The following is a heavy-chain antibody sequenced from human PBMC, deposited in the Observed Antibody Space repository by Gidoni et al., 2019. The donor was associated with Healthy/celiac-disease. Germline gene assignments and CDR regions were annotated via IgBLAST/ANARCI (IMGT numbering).Heavy chain of an antibody. CDR2: ISGSGGST. V-gene: IGHV3-23*04. CDR3: AKNGGRYYAPFDY. D-gene: IGHD3-10*01. CDR1: GVTCSSYA. J-gene: IGHJ4*02. Sequence: EVQPVEAGGGWVQPGGSLRSSCAASGVTCSSYAMSWVRQAPGKGLEWFSAISGSGGSTYYADSVKGRFTISRDNSKNTLYLQMNSLRAEDTAVYYCAKNGGRYYAPFDYWGQGTLVTVSS.